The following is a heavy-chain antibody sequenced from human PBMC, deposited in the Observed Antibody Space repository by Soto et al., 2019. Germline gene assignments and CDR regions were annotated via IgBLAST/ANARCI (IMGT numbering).Heavy chain of an antibody. V-gene: IGHV1-69*13. D-gene: IGHD3-22*01. Sequence: VKVSCKASGGTFSSYAISWVRQAPGQGLEWMGGIIPIFGTANYAQKFQGRVTITADESTSTAYMELSSLRSEDTAVYYCARTLYYYDSSGYYYFDYWGQGTLVTVSS. CDR1: GGTFSSYA. CDR3: ARTLYYYDSSGYYYFDY. J-gene: IGHJ4*02. CDR2: IIPIFGTA.